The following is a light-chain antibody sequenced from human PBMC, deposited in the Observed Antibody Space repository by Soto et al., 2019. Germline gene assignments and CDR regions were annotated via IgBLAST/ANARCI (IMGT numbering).Light chain of an antibody. Sequence: DIVMTQSPDSLAVSLGERATINCKSSQSVLYSSNNKNYLAWYQQKPGQPPKLLIYWASTRESGVPDRFSGSGSGTDLTLTISSLQAEDVAVYYCQQYYDAPQSFGQGTKVEIK. CDR1: QSVLYSSNNKNY. CDR3: QQYYDAPQS. J-gene: IGKJ1*01. V-gene: IGKV4-1*01. CDR2: WAS.